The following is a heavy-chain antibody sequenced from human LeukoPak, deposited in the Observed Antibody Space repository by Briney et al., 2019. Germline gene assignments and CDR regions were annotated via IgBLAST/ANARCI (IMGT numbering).Heavy chain of an antibody. CDR3: ATVDTAIDGGRFFDY. J-gene: IGHJ4*02. V-gene: IGHV1-69*04. CDR2: IIPILNIA. Sequence: ASVKVSCKASGGTFSSYAISWVRQAPGQGLEWMGRIIPILNIANYAQKFQGRVTITADKSTSTAYMELSSLRSDDTAVYYCATVDTAIDGGRFFDYWGQGTLVTVSS. CDR1: GGTFSSYA. D-gene: IGHD5-18*01.